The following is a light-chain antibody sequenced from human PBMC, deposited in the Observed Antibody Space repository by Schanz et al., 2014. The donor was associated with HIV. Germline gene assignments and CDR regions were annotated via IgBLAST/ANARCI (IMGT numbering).Light chain of an antibody. CDR2: GAS. Sequence: EIVLTQSPATLSVSPGERATLSCRASQSVSTNLAWYQQKPGQAPRLLIYGASTRATGIPARFGGSGSGTEFTLTISSLQSEDFAVYYCQQYINWPPEFTFGPGTKVDLK. CDR1: QSVSTN. CDR3: QQYINWPPEFT. J-gene: IGKJ3*01. V-gene: IGKV3-15*01.